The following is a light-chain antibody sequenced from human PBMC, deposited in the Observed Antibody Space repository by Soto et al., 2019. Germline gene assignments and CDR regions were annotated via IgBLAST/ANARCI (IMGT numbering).Light chain of an antibody. CDR3: SSYSGTNNVL. CDR2: EVT. V-gene: IGLV2-8*01. Sequence: QSVLTQPPSASGSPGQSVTISCTGTSSDIGGYNYVSWYQQHPGKAPKFLIYEVTKRPSGVPDRFSGSKSGNTASLTVSGLQAEDEADYYCSSYSGTNNVLFGGGTKLTVL. J-gene: IGLJ2*01. CDR1: SSDIGGYNY.